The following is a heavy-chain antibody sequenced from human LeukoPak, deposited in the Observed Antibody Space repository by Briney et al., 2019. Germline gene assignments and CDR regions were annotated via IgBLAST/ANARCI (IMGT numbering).Heavy chain of an antibody. CDR2: FSGSGGST. D-gene: IGHD6-25*01. CDR3: ARDRGRYYMDV. CDR1: GFIFSNYA. V-gene: IGHV3-23*01. Sequence: GGSLRLSCAASGFIFSNYAMSWVRQAPGKGLQWVSAFSGSGGSTYYADSVKGRFTISRENAKNSLYLQMNSLRAGDTAVYYCARDRGRYYMDVWGKGTTVTISS. J-gene: IGHJ6*03.